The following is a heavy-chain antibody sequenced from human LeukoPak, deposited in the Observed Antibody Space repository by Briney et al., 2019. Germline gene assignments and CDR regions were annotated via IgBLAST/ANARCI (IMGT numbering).Heavy chain of an antibody. J-gene: IGHJ6*02. Sequence: GASVKVSCKASGYTFISYGISWVRQAPGQGLEWMGWISAYNDNTNYAQKLQGRVTMTTDTSTSTAYMELRSLRSDDTAVYYCARVWGSGWPLYHYYYGMDVWGQGTTVTVSS. V-gene: IGHV1-18*01. D-gene: IGHD6-19*01. CDR2: ISAYNDNT. CDR1: GYTFISYG. CDR3: ARVWGSGWPLYHYYYGMDV.